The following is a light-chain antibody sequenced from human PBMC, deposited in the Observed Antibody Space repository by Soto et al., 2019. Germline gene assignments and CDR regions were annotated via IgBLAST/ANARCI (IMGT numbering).Light chain of an antibody. CDR1: SSDVGGYVF. Sequence: QSVLTQPRSVPASPGQSVTISRTGTSSDVGGYVFVSWYQQHPGKAPKLMISDVSKRPSGVPDRFSGSKSGNTAFLTISGLQSEDEADYYCCSYAGDLALFGGGTKVTVL. V-gene: IGLV2-11*01. CDR3: CSYAGDLAL. J-gene: IGLJ2*01. CDR2: DVS.